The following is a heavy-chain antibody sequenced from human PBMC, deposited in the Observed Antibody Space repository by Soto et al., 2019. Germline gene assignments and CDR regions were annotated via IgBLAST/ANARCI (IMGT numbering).Heavy chain of an antibody. CDR3: ARLGGYCTITSCYGYYGMDV. CDR1: GGSFSGYY. J-gene: IGHJ6*02. V-gene: IGHV4-34*01. CDR2: IYYSGST. Sequence: PSETLSLTCAVYGGSFSGYYWNWIRQPPGKGLEWIGYIYYSGSTYYNPSLESRVTISVDTSKNQFSLKVSSVTAADTAVYYCARLGGYCTITSCYGYYGMDVWGQGTTVTVSS. D-gene: IGHD2-2*01.